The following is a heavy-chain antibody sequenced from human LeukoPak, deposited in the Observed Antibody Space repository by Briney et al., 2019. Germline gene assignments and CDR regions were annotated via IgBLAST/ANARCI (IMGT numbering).Heavy chain of an antibody. CDR3: GKEVERHFDLRY. Sequence: GGSLSLSCATSGLTSGIYAMSWVRQAPGKGLEWVSAFSRGGDSFYADSVRGRFSISADRSRNILYLQMNSLRVEDTAVYYCGKEVERHFDLRYWGQGTPVTVSS. CDR2: FSRGGDS. CDR1: GLTSGIYA. J-gene: IGHJ4*02. V-gene: IGHV3-23*01. D-gene: IGHD2-15*01.